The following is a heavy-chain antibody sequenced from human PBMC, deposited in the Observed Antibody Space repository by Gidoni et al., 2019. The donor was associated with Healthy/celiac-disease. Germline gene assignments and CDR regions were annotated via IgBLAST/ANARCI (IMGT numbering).Heavy chain of an antibody. Sequence: EVQLVESGGGLVQPGGSLRLSCAASGFPVSSNYMSWVRQAPGKGLEWVSVIYSGGGTYYADSVKGRFTISRDNSKNTLYLQMNSLRAEDTAVYYCARDAGWLQPDDAFDIWGQGTMVTVSS. CDR1: GFPVSSNY. J-gene: IGHJ3*02. CDR3: ARDAGWLQPDDAFDI. V-gene: IGHV3-66*02. D-gene: IGHD5-18*01. CDR2: IYSGGGT.